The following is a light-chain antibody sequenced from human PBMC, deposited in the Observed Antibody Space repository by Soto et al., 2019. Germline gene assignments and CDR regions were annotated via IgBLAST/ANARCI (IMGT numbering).Light chain of an antibody. CDR1: QSVSSW. V-gene: IGKV1-5*01. CDR3: QQYDSYLLT. Sequence: DIQMTQSPSTLSASVGDRVTITCRASQSVSSWLAWYQQKPGKAPKLLIYDASSLESGVPSRFSGSGSGTEFTLTISSLQPDDFATYYCQQYDSYLLTFGGGTKVEIK. CDR2: DAS. J-gene: IGKJ4*01.